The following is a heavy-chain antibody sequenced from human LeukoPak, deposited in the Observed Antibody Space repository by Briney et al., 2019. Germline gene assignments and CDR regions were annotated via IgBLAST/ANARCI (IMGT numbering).Heavy chain of an antibody. CDR2: INPSGGST. CDR3: ARVPHADYVIEYFQH. J-gene: IGHJ1*01. D-gene: IGHD4-17*01. V-gene: IGHV1-46*01. CDR1: GYTFTSYY. Sequence: ASVKVSCKASGYTFTSYYMHWVRQAPGQGLEWMGIINPSGGSTSYAQKFQGRVTMTRDTSTSTVYMELSSLRSEDTAVYYCARVPHADYVIEYFQHWGQGTLVTVSS.